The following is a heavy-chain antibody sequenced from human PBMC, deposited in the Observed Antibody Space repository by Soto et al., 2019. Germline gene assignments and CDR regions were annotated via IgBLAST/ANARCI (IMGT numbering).Heavy chain of an antibody. CDR3: AKSNWAGATDY. J-gene: IGHJ4*02. D-gene: IGHD2-8*01. Sequence: GGSLRLSCAASGFTFNNYAMNWFRQAPGKGLEWVSTVSGSASTSYSADSMKGRFTISRDNSKSSLYLQMNSLRAEDTAVYYCAKSNWAGATDYWGQGTLVTVSS. CDR2: VSGSASTS. V-gene: IGHV3-23*01. CDR1: GFTFNNYA.